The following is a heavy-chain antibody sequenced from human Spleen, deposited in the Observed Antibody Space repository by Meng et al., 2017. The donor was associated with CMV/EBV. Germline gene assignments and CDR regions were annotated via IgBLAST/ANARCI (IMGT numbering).Heavy chain of an antibody. Sequence: GESLKISCKSSGYSFTSYWIGWVRQMPGKGLEWMAIIYPGDSDTIYSPSFQGQVTISADRSTSTAYLQWRSLKASDTAMYYCVTRYCTSTSCFAFDSWGQGTLVTVSS. CDR3: VTRYCTSTSCFAFDS. D-gene: IGHD2-2*01. V-gene: IGHV5-51*01. J-gene: IGHJ4*02. CDR2: IYPGDSDT. CDR1: GYSFTSYW.